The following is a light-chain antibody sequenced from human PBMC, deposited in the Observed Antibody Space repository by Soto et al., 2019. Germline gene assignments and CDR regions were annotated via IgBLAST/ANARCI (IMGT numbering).Light chain of an antibody. Sequence: DIVMTQSPDSLAVSLGERATINCKSSQSLLSSSNNKNYLSWYQQRPGQAPKALIYGASTRKSGVPDRFSGSGSVTDFTLIITRLKSEDVAVYYCHQYHSSALTFGGETKVEIK. J-gene: IGKJ4*01. CDR2: GAS. CDR1: QSLLSSSNNKNY. V-gene: IGKV4-1*01. CDR3: HQYHSSALT.